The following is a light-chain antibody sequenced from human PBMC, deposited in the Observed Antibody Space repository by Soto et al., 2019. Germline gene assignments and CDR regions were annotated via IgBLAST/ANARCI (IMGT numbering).Light chain of an antibody. V-gene: IGKV1-39*01. CDR1: QSIGSY. Sequence: DIQMTQSPSSLSASVGDRVTITCRASQSIGSYLHWYQQKPRTAPKLLIYAATSLQSGVPSRFSGSGSGTDFTLTISSLQPEDFATYYCQQSYSTPRTFGPGTKVDIK. CDR2: AAT. CDR3: QQSYSTPRT. J-gene: IGKJ3*01.